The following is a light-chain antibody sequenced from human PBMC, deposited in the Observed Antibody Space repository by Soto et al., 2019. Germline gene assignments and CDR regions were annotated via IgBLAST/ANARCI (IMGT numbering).Light chain of an antibody. V-gene: IGKV1-5*01. CDR2: DAS. CDR1: QSISNW. Sequence: DIQMTQSPSTLSASVGDRVTITCRASQSISNWLAWYQQKPGKAPKLLIYDASSLKSGVPSRFSGSGSGTEFTLTISRLQPDDFATYYCQQYKSYPMVTFGPGTKVDIK. J-gene: IGKJ3*01. CDR3: QQYKSYPMVT.